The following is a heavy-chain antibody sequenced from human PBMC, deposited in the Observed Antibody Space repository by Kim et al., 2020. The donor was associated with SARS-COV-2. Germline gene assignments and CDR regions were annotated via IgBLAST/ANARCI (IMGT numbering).Heavy chain of an antibody. Sequence: TYYADSVKGRFTISRDNSQDPVYLQMNRLSADDTAVYYCAAYYYDVSGFDYWGQGALVTVSS. CDR2: T. J-gene: IGHJ4*02. V-gene: IGHV3-23*01. CDR3: AAYYYDVSGFDY. D-gene: IGHD3-22*01.